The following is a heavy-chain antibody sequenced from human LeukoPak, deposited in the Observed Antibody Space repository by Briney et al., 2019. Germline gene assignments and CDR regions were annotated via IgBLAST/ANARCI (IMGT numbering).Heavy chain of an antibody. J-gene: IGHJ5*02. CDR3: ARHGRAAGKGWFDP. Sequence: SETLSLTCTVSGGSISSYYWSWIRQPPGKGLEWIGYIYTSGSTNYNPSLKSRVTISVDTSKNQFSLKLSSVTAADTAVYYCARHGRAAGKGWFDPWGLGTLVTVSS. D-gene: IGHD6-13*01. CDR2: IYTSGST. V-gene: IGHV4-4*09. CDR1: GGSISSYY.